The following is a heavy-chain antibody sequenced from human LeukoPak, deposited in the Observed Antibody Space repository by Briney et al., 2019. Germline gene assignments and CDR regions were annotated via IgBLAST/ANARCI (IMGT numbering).Heavy chain of an antibody. V-gene: IGHV3-11*04. CDR1: GITFSDYY. CDR3: AREGGAVGSNWFDP. D-gene: IGHD6-19*01. Sequence: GGSLRLSCAASGITFSDYYMSWIRQAPGKGLEWVSYISSSGSTIYYADSVKGRFTISRDNAKNSLYLQMNSLRTEDTAVYYCAREGGAVGSNWFDPWGQGTLVTVSS. CDR2: ISSSGSTI. J-gene: IGHJ5*02.